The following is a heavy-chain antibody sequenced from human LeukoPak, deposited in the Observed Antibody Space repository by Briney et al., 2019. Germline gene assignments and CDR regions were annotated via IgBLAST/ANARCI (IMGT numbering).Heavy chain of an antibody. J-gene: IGHJ4*02. D-gene: IGHD6-13*01. CDR3: ARVDSSSPHLDY. Sequence: GRSLRPSCAVSGFTFSTYAMHWVRQAPGKGLEWVAAISYDGSNKYYADSVKGRFTISRDNSKNTLDLQMNSLRVEDTAVYYCARVDSSSPHLDYWGQGTLVTVSS. CDR1: GFTFSTYA. V-gene: IGHV3-30-3*01. CDR2: ISYDGSNK.